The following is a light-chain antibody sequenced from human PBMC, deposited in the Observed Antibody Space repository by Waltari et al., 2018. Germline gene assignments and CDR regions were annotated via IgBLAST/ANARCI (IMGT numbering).Light chain of an antibody. J-gene: IGLJ1*01. CDR3: CSYAGSFFYV. V-gene: IGLV2-11*01. CDR1: SSDVGGYNY. Sequence: QSALTQPRSVSGSPGQSVTISCTGTSSDVGGYNYVSWYQQHPGKAPKLMIYDVSKRPSGVPDRFSGSKSGNTASLTISVLQAEDEADYYCCSYAGSFFYVFGTGTKVTVL. CDR2: DVS.